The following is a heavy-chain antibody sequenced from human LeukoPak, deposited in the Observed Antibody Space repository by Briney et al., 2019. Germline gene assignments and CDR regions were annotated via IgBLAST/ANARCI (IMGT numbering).Heavy chain of an antibody. J-gene: IGHJ5*02. CDR2: INNDGSRT. D-gene: IGHD3-22*01. Sequence: PGGSLRLSCAASGFTFSSHWMHWVRQTPGKGLVWVSRINNDGSRTDYADSVKGRFTISRDNAKNTLYLEMNSLRAEDTAVYYCVRDFAVKVVAYNWFDPWGQGTLVTVSS. CDR1: GFTFSSHW. CDR3: VRDFAVKVVAYNWFDP. V-gene: IGHV3-74*01.